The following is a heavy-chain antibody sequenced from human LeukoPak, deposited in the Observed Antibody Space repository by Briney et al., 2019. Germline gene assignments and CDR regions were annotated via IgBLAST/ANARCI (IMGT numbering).Heavy chain of an antibody. J-gene: IGHJ4*02. Sequence: SETLSLTCTVSGGSISSSSYYWGWIRQPPGKGLEWIGSIYYSGSTYYNPSLKSRVTISVATSKNQFSLKLSSVTAADTAVYYCAGRAAAGRCFDYWGQGTLVTVSS. CDR2: IYYSGST. V-gene: IGHV4-39*01. CDR3: AGRAAAGRCFDY. D-gene: IGHD6-13*01. CDR1: GGSISSSSYY.